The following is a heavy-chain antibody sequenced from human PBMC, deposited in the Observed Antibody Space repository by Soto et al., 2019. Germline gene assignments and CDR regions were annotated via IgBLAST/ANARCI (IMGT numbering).Heavy chain of an antibody. CDR3: ARDFKDIDGYVSYFYYGKDV. CDR2: ISISSTYI. J-gene: IGHJ6*02. Sequence: GGSLRLSCAASGFTFRNYNMNWVRQAPGKGLEWVSSISISSTYIFYADSVKGRFTVSRDNANNSLYLQMNSLRVEDTAVYYCARDFKDIDGYVSYFYYGKDVWGQGAPVTVSS. CDR1: GFTFRNYN. V-gene: IGHV3-21*01. D-gene: IGHD5-12*01.